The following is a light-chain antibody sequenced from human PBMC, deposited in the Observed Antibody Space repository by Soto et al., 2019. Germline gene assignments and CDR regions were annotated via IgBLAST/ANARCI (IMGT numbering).Light chain of an antibody. CDR1: QGIGNV. J-gene: IGKJ4*01. CDR2: ATS. Sequence: IQMTQCPSSLSASVGDRVTITCRASQGIGNVLTWFQQKPGKVPKRLIYATSSLQDGVPARFSGTGSGTEFPLTISSLQPEDFATYYCLQHASYPFTFGGGTKVDIK. V-gene: IGKV1-17*03. CDR3: LQHASYPFT.